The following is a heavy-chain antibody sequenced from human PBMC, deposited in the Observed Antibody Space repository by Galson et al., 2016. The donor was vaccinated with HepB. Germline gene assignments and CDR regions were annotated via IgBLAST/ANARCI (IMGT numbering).Heavy chain of an antibody. CDR3: ARAYYYGSGSQPYYFDY. CDR2: IKQDGSEK. CDR1: GFTFSTHW. Sequence: SLRLSCAASGFTFSTHWMSWVRQAPGKGLEWVANIKQDGSEKDYVDSVEGRFTISRDNAKNSLYLQMNSLRAEDTAVYYCARAYYYGSGSQPYYFDYWGQGTLVTVSS. J-gene: IGHJ4*02. V-gene: IGHV3-7*03. D-gene: IGHD3-10*01.